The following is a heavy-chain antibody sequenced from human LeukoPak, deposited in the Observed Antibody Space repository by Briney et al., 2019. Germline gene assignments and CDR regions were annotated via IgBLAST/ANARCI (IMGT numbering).Heavy chain of an antibody. D-gene: IGHD6-13*01. CDR1: GYTFTGYY. J-gene: IGHJ4*02. CDR2: INPNSGGT. Sequence: ASVKVSCKASGYTFTGYYMHWVRQAPGQGLEWMGWINPNSGGTNYAQKFQGRVTMTRDTSISTAYMELSRLRSDDTAVYYCAKRAAPADAYFDYWGQGTLVTVSS. CDR3: AKRAAPADAYFDY. V-gene: IGHV1-2*02.